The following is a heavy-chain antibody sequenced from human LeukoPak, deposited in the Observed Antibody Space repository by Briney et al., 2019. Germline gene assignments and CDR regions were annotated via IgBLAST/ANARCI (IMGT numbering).Heavy chain of an antibody. CDR1: GFTFSSYS. V-gene: IGHV3-21*01. CDR2: ISSSSSYI. Sequence: PGGSLRLSCAASGFTFSSYSMNWVRQAPGKGLEWVSSISSSSSYIYYADSVKGRFTISRDNAKNSLYLQMNSLRAEDTAVYYCARGDKNYYGSGSYYNLGYWGQGTLVTVSS. J-gene: IGHJ4*02. CDR3: ARGDKNYYGSGSYYNLGY. D-gene: IGHD3-10*01.